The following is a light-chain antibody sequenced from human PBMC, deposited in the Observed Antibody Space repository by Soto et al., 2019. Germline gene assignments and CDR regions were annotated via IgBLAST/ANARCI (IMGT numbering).Light chain of an antibody. CDR1: ASDVAAYNY. J-gene: IGLJ1*01. Sequence: QSALTQPPSASGSPGQSVTISCTGSASDVAAYNYVSWYQQHPGKAPKLIIYEVSKWPSGVPDRFSGSKSGNTAALTVSGLQAEDEADYYCSSLSTSNYFVFGSGTKVTVL. V-gene: IGLV2-8*01. CDR2: EVS. CDR3: SSLSTSNYFV.